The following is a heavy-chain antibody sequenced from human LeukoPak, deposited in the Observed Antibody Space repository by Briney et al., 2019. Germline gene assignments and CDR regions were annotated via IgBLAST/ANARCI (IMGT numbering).Heavy chain of an antibody. V-gene: IGHV1-18*01. Sequence: ASVKVSCKASGCTFTSYGISWVRQAPGQGLEWVGWINAYNGNTKYAQKLQGRVTMTTDTSTSTAYMELRSLRSDDTDVYYCASDLWMITMIVGGSGAFDIWGQGTMVTVSS. CDR3: ASDLWMITMIVGGSGAFDI. J-gene: IGHJ3*02. D-gene: IGHD3-22*01. CDR1: GCTFTSYG. CDR2: INAYNGNT.